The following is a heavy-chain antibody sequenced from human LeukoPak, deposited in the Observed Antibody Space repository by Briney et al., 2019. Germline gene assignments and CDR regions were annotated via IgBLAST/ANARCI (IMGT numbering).Heavy chain of an antibody. D-gene: IGHD2-15*01. J-gene: IGHJ5*02. V-gene: IGHV1-8*01. CDR1: GYTFISYD. Sequence: ASVTVSCKASGYTFISYDINWVRQAPGQGREGMGWMNHNDGNTGYEQKFQGRVTMTRDTSISTAYMELSSLRAEDTAVYYCAREMRGGSNECCDFDQWGQGTLVTVSS. CDR2: MNHNDGNT. CDR3: AREMRGGSNECCDFDQ.